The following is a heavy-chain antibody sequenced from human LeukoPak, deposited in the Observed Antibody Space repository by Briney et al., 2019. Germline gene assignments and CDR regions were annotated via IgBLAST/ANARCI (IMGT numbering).Heavy chain of an antibody. CDR2: ISSSSSTI. Sequence: PGGSLRLSCAASGFTFSSYSMNWVRQAPGKGLEWVSYISSSSSTIYYADSVKGRFTISRDNAKNSLYLQMNSLRAEDTAVYYCARDHATMIVDPSKGHYFDYWGQGTLVTVSS. V-gene: IGHV3-48*04. CDR3: ARDHATMIVDPSKGHYFDY. D-gene: IGHD3-22*01. J-gene: IGHJ4*02. CDR1: GFTFSSYS.